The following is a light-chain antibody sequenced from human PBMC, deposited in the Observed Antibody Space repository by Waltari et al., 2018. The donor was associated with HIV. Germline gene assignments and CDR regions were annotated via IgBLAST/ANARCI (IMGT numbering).Light chain of an antibody. CDR3: QAWGSSTSGV. CDR2: QDN. V-gene: IGLV3-1*01. CDR1: ELGEKY. Sequence: YEVTQPPSVAVSPGQTASITCSGYELGEKYTFWYQQKPGQSPLLVIYQDNKRPSGIPERFSGSSSGHTATLTISGTLPMDEADYYCQAWGSSTSGVFGTGTKLTVL. J-gene: IGLJ3*02.